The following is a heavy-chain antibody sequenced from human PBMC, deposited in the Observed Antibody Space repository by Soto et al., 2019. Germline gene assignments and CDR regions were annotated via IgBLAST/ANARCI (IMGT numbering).Heavy chain of an antibody. J-gene: IGHJ4*02. V-gene: IGHV4-34*01. CDR1: GGSFSGYY. CDR2: INHSGST. D-gene: IGHD4-4*01. CDR3: ALARDDYSRWY. Sequence: SETLSLTCAVYGGSFSGYYWSWIRQPPGKGLEWIGEINHSGSTNYNPSLKSRVTISVDTSKNQFSLKLSSVTAADTAVYYCALARDDYSRWYWGQGTLVTVSS.